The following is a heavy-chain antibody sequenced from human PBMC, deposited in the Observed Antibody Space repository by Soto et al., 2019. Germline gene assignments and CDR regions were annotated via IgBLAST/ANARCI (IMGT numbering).Heavy chain of an antibody. CDR1: GGSISSYY. D-gene: IGHD3-10*01. Sequence: SETLSLTCTVSGGSISSYYWSWIRQPPGKGLEWIGYIYYSGSTNYNPSLKSRVTISVDTSKNQFSLKLSSVTTADTAVYYCATTYLGCFDHWGHGTLLTGSS. V-gene: IGHV4-59*01. CDR3: ATTYLGCFDH. J-gene: IGHJ5*02. CDR2: IYYSGST.